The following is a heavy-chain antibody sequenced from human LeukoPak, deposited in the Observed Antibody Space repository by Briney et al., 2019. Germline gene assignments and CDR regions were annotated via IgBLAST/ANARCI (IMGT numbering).Heavy chain of an antibody. CDR3: ARGSRDYGDYVYDY. D-gene: IGHD4-17*01. V-gene: IGHV1-69*05. CDR2: IIPIFGTA. Sequence: SSMKVSCKASGGTFSSYAISWVRQAPGQGLEWMGRIIPIFGTANYAQKFQGRVTITTDESTSTAYRELSSLRSEDTAVYYCARGSRDYGDYVYDYWGQGTLVTVSS. CDR1: GGTFSSYA. J-gene: IGHJ4*02.